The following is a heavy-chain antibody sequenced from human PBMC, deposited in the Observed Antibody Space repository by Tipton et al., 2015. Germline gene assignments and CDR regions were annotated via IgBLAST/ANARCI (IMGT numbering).Heavy chain of an antibody. CDR3: GRGGVFSNNWYPFDY. V-gene: IGHV3-21*04. D-gene: IGHD1-1*01. CDR2: ISSSSSYI. Sequence: SLRLSCAASGFPFSNYNMNWVRQAPGKGLEWVSSISSSSSYIYYADSVKGRFTISRDNAENSLYLQMNSLRVEDTAVYYCGRGGVFSNNWYPFDYWGQGNLVTVSS. J-gene: IGHJ4*02. CDR1: GFPFSNYN.